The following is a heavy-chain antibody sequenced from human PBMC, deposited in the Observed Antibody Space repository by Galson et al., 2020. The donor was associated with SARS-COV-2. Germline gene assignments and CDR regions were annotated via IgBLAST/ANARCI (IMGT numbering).Heavy chain of an antibody. J-gene: IGHJ4*02. V-gene: IGHV4-61*02. CDR3: ARDGGSVGGYSPY. CDR2: VSSSGIA. D-gene: IGHD6-19*01. Sequence: SETLSLTCTVSGGPINSAGSYWSWIRQSAGKGLEWVGRVSSSGIANFNPSLDSRVTISVDTSKNQFSLILTSVTAADTAVYYCARDGGSVGGYSPYWGQGVLVTVSS. CDR1: GGPINSAGSY.